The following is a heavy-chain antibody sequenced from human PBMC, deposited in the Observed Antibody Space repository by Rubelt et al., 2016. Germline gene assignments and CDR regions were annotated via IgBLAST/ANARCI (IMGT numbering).Heavy chain of an antibody. J-gene: IGHJ4*02. V-gene: IGHV4-34*01. CDR3: ATGPGSWHY. D-gene: IGHD6-13*01. CDR2: IKHSGST. CDR1: GGSFSGYY. Sequence: QVQLQQWGAGLLKPSETLSLTCAVYGGSFSGYYWSWIRQPPGKGLEWIGEIKHSGSTNYNPSLKGRVTISVASAKYQLFPKLSAVTAAETAVYYCATGPGSWHYWGQGTLVTVSS.